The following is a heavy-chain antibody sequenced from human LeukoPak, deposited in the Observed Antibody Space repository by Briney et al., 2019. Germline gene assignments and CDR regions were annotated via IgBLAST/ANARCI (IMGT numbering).Heavy chain of an antibody. CDR1: GGSFSDYY. V-gene: IGHV4-34*01. CDR2: INHSGST. Sequence: SETLSLTCAVYGGSFSDYYWSWIRQPPGKGLEWIGEINHSGSTNYNPSLKSRVTISVDTSKNQFSLKLSSVTAADTAVYYCARQWAYCGGDCYPDDAFDIWGQGTMVTVSS. J-gene: IGHJ3*02. CDR3: ARQWAYCGGDCYPDDAFDI. D-gene: IGHD2-21*02.